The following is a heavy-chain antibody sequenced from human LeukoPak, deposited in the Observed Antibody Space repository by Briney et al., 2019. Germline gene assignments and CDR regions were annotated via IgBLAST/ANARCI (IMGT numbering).Heavy chain of an antibody. V-gene: IGHV1-2*02. Sequence: ASVKVSCKASGYTFTGYYMHWVRQAPGQGLEWMGWINPNSGGTNYAQKFQGRVTMTRDTSISRAYMELSRLRSDDTAVYYCARGRYCTSTSCSRDYYYMDVWGKGTTVTVSS. CDR2: INPNSGGT. J-gene: IGHJ6*03. CDR3: ARGRYCTSTSCSRDYYYMDV. CDR1: GYTFTGYY. D-gene: IGHD2-2*01.